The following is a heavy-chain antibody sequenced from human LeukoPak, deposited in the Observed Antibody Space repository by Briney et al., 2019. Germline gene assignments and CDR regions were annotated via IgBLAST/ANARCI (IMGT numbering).Heavy chain of an antibody. Sequence: SETLSLTRTVSGGSISSYYWSWTRQPPGKGLEWIGYISYSGSTNSNPSLKSRVTISLDTSKNQFSLKLSSVTAADTAVYYCAGHHPRNTVDFWGQGTLVTVSS. D-gene: IGHD2/OR15-2a*01. CDR1: GGSISSYY. J-gene: IGHJ4*02. CDR3: AGHHPRNTVDF. CDR2: ISYSGST. V-gene: IGHV4-59*08.